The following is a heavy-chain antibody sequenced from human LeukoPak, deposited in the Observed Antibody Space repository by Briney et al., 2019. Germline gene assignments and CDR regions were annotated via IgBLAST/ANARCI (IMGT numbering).Heavy chain of an antibody. V-gene: IGHV3-74*03. CDR2: INRDGSTT. CDR3: ARGNYYGMDV. D-gene: IGHD2/OR15-2a*01. J-gene: IGHJ6*02. CDR1: ESTFSKFW. Sequence: GGSLRLSCAASESTFSKFWMHWVRQAPGKGLVWVSGINRDGSTTTYADSVKGRFTVSRDNAKNTLYMQMNSLRAEDTAVYYCARGNYYGMDVWGQGTTVTVSS.